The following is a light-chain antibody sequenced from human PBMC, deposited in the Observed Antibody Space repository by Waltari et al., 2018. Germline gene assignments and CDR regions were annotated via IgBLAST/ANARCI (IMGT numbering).Light chain of an antibody. CDR3: QQYNSYSPGRT. J-gene: IGKJ1*01. CDR1: QSISSW. CDR2: KAS. V-gene: IGKV1-5*03. Sequence: DIQMTQSPSTLSASVGDRVTITCRASQSISSWLAWYQQKPGKAPKLLIYKASSLESGVPSRFSGSGSGTEFTLTISSLQPDDFATYYCQQYNSYSPGRTFGQGTKVEIK.